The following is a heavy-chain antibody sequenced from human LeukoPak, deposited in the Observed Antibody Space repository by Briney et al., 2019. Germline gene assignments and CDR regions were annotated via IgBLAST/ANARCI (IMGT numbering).Heavy chain of an antibody. D-gene: IGHD6-13*01. CDR1: GDSISSSEYC. V-gene: IGHV4-39*07. CDR3: ARDRNRYSSSWYQISFDAFDI. CDR2: IDYTGST. J-gene: IGHJ3*02. Sequence: SETLSLTCTVSGDSISSSEYCWGWIRQPPGKGLEWIGNIDYTGSTYYNPSLKSRVTISLDMSKNQFSLKVYSVTAADTAVYYCARDRNRYSSSWYQISFDAFDIWGQGTMVTVPS.